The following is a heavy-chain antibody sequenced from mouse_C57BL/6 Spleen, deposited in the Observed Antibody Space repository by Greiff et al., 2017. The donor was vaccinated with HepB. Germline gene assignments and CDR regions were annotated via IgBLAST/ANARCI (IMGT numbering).Heavy chain of an antibody. CDR1: GYTFTSYW. CDR3: ARGGTTVVATPSY. J-gene: IGHJ4*01. D-gene: IGHD1-1*01. V-gene: IGHV1-69*01. Sequence: QVQLKQPGAELVMPGASVKLSCKASGYTFTSYWMHWVKQRPGQGLEWIGEIDPSDSYTNYNQKFKGKSTLTVDKSSSTAYMQLSSLTSEDSAVYYCARGGTTVVATPSYWGQGTSVTVSS. CDR2: IDPSDSYT.